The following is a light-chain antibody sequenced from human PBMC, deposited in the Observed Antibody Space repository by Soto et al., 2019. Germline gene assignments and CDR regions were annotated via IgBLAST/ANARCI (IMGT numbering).Light chain of an antibody. CDR3: QQSYSPYT. CDR2: AAS. J-gene: IGKJ2*01. V-gene: IGKV1-39*01. Sequence: DIHMTQSPSSLSASVGDRVTITCRASQSISSYLNWYQQKPGKAPKLLIYAASSLQSGVPSRFSGSGSGTDFTLTISSLQPEDFATYYCQQSYSPYTFGQGTKVDIK. CDR1: QSISSY.